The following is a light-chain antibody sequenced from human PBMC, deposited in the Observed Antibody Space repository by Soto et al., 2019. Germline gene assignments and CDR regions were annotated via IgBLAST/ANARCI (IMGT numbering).Light chain of an antibody. J-gene: IGKJ4*01. CDR2: DVS. CDR3: QQRRDWPLT. CDR1: QSLNNY. V-gene: IGKV3-11*01. Sequence: EIVLTQSPATLSLSPGERATLSCRASQSLNNYLAWFQQKPGQAPRLLIYDVSNRATGIPARFSGSGSGTDFTLTISSLEPADFAFYYCQQRRDWPLTFGGGTKVEIK.